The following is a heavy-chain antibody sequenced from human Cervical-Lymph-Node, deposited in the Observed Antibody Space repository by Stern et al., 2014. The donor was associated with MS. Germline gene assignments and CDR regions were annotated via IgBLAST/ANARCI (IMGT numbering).Heavy chain of an antibody. CDR3: ATYSSSCHFDY. CDR2: IYYSGST. Sequence: QVQLQESGPGLVKPSETLSLTCTVSGGSISSSSYYWGWIRQPPGKGLEWIGSIYYSGSTYYNPSLKSRVTISVDTSKNQFSLKLRSVTAADTAVYYCATYSSSCHFDYWGQGTLVTVSS. CDR1: GGSISSSSYY. J-gene: IGHJ4*02. D-gene: IGHD6-13*01. V-gene: IGHV4-39*01.